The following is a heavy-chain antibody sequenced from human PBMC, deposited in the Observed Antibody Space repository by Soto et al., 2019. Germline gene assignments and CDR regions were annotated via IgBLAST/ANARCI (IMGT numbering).Heavy chain of an antibody. V-gene: IGHV4-34*01. CDR2: INHSGST. Sequence: QVHLQQWGAGLLKPSETLSLTCAVYGGSFSGYYWSWIRQPPGKGLEWIGEINHSGSTNYNPSLKSRVTISVDTSKNQFSLKLSSVTAADTAVYYCAVSSSWFPSAFDIWGQGTMVTVSS. CDR1: GGSFSGYY. D-gene: IGHD6-13*01. J-gene: IGHJ3*02. CDR3: AVSSSWFPSAFDI.